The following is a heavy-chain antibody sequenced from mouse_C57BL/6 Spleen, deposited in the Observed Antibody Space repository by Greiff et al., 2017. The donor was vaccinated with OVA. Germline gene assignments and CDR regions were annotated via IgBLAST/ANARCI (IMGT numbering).Heavy chain of an antibody. J-gene: IGHJ1*03. CDR1: GYTFTDYY. D-gene: IGHD2-4*01. V-gene: IGHV1-26*01. Sequence: VQLQQSGPELVKPGASVKISCKASGYTFTDYYMNWVKQSHGKSLEWIGDINPNNGGTSYNQKFKGKATLTVDKSSSTAYMELRSLTSEDSAVYYCARSPFYYDYHWYFDVWGTGTTVTVSS. CDR3: ARSPFYYDYHWYFDV. CDR2: INPNNGGT.